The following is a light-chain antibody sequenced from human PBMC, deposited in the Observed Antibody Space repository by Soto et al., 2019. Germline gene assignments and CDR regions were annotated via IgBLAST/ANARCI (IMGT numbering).Light chain of an antibody. V-gene: IGKV3-20*01. Sequence: VLTQSPGTLSLSPGERATLSCRASQSVSSSYLAWYQQKPGQAPSLLIYGASSRATGIPDRFSGSGSGTDFTLTISRLEPEDFAVYYCQQYGSSPFTFGPGTKVHIK. J-gene: IGKJ3*01. CDR2: GAS. CDR3: QQYGSSPFT. CDR1: QSVSSSY.